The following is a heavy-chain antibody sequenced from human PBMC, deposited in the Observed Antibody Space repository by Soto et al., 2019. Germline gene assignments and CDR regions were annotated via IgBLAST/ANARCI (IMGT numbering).Heavy chain of an antibody. Sequence: QVQLVESGGGVVQPGRSLRLSCAASGFTFSSYGMHWVRQAPGKGLEWVVVISYDGSNKYYADAVKGRFTISRDNSKHALYVQMNGLRAEDTDVYYCAKDSSSGGMDVLGQGTTVAVSS. CDR1: GFTFSSYG. CDR2: ISYDGSNK. V-gene: IGHV3-30*18. J-gene: IGHJ6*02. D-gene: IGHD6-6*01. CDR3: AKDSSSGGMDV.